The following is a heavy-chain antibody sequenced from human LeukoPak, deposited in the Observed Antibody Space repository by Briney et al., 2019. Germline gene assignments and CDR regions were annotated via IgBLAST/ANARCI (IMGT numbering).Heavy chain of an antibody. CDR2: ISYDGSNK. CDR1: GFTFSSYG. CDR3: AKDQGYYDSSGNFDC. J-gene: IGHJ4*02. V-gene: IGHV3-30*18. Sequence: GRSLRLFCAASGFTFSSYGMHWDRQAPGKGLEWVAVISYDGSNKYYADSVKGRFTISRDNSKNTLYLQMNSLRAEDTAVYYCAKDQGYYDSSGNFDCWGQGTLVTVSS. D-gene: IGHD3-22*01.